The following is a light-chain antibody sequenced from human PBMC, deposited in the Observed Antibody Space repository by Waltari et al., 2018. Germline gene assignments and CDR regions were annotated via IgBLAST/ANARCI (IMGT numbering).Light chain of an antibody. J-gene: IGLJ2*01. CDR2: EVN. CDR1: SSDVGGYNY. Sequence: QSALTQPPSASGSPGQSVTISCTGSSSDVGGYNYVSWYQQHPGKAPNRRIYEVNKRPSGVPDRFSGSKSGNTASLTVSGLQAEDEADYYCSSSAGSKNLVFGGGTKLTVL. V-gene: IGLV2-8*01. CDR3: SSSAGSKNLV.